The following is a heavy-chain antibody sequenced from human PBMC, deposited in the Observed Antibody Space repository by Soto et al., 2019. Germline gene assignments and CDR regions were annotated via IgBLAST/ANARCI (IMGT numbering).Heavy chain of an antibody. CDR2: IYYSGST. J-gene: IGHJ4*02. CDR1: GGSISSYY. V-gene: IGHV4-59*01. CDR3: ARGRGYYYFDY. Sequence: QLQLQESGSGLVKPSQTLSLTCAVSGGSISSYYWSWIRQPPGKGLEWIGYIYYSGSTNYNPSLKSRVTISVDTSKNQFSLKLSSVTAADTAVYYCARGRGYYYFDYWGQGTLVTVSS. D-gene: IGHD3-22*01.